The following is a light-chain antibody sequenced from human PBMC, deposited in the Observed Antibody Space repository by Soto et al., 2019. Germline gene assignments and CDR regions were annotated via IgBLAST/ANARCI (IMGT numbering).Light chain of an antibody. CDR3: CSYAGSYTPWV. Sequence: QSALTQPRSVSGSPGQSVTISCTGTSSDDGGYNYVSWYKQHPGKAPKLMIYDVSKRPSGVPDRFSGSKSGNTASLTISGLQAADEADYYCCSYAGSYTPWVFGTGTKLTVL. CDR2: DVS. CDR1: SSDDGGYNY. V-gene: IGLV2-11*01. J-gene: IGLJ1*01.